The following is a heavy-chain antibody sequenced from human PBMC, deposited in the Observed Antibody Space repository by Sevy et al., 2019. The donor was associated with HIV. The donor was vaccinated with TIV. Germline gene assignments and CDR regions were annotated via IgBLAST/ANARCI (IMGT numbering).Heavy chain of an antibody. CDR3: ERSPSYGSGSYSFHPVDY. V-gene: IGHV4-59*01. D-gene: IGHD3-10*01. CDR1: GGSITSYY. J-gene: IGHJ4*02. Sequence: SETLSLTCTVSGGSITSYYWSWIRQPPGKGLEWIGSIYYSGSTNYNPSLKSRVTISVDTSKNQFSLKLSSVTAADTAVYYCERSPSYGSGSYSFHPVDYWGQGTLVTVSS. CDR2: IYYSGST.